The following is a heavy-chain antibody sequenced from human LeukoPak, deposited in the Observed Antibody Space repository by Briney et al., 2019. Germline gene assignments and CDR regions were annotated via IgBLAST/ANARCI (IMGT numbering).Heavy chain of an antibody. CDR2: INHSGST. CDR1: GGSFSGYY. J-gene: IGHJ4*02. Sequence: PSETLSLTCAVYGGSFSGYYWSWIRQPPGKGLEWIGEINHSGSTNYNPSLKSRVTISVDTSKNQFPLKLSSVTAADTAVYYCASASSGWYEAFDYWGQGTLVTVSS. CDR3: ASASSGWYEAFDY. D-gene: IGHD6-19*01. V-gene: IGHV4-34*01.